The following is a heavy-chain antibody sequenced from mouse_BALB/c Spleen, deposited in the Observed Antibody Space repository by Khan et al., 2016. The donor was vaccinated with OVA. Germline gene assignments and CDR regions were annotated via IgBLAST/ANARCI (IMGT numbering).Heavy chain of an antibody. J-gene: IGHJ4*01. CDR2: IWGGGGT. CDR3: ARAYYRYDGYYAMDY. Sequence: QVQLKESGPGLVAPSQSLSITCSVSGFSLSRYNIHWVRQPPGKGLEWLGMIWGGGGTDYNSTLTSRLSISKDNSESHVFLKMNSLQTDDKAMYYCARAYYRYDGYYAMDYWGQGTSVTVSS. V-gene: IGHV2-6-4*01. CDR1: GFSLSRYN. D-gene: IGHD2-14*01.